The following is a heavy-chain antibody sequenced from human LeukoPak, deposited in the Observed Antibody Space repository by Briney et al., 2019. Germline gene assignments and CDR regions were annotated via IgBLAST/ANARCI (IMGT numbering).Heavy chain of an antibody. CDR3: ARYSDSSYTD. V-gene: IGHV3-64*01. Sequence: PGGSLRLSCAASGFTFSSYAMHWVRQAPGKGLEYVSAISSNGGSTYYANSVKGRFTISRDNSKNTLYLQMDSLRGDDMAVYYCARYSDSSYTDWGQGTLVTVSS. J-gene: IGHJ4*02. CDR2: ISSNGGST. CDR1: GFTFSSYA. D-gene: IGHD6-6*01.